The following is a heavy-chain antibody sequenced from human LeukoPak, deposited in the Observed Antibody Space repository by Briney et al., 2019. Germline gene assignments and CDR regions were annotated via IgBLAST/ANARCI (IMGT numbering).Heavy chain of an antibody. CDR2: ISYDGSNK. CDR3: ARGLLETTTSYFDY. J-gene: IGHJ4*02. V-gene: IGHV3-30-3*01. D-gene: IGHD2/OR15-2a*01. CDR1: GFIFSSYV. Sequence: GGSLRLSCKASGFIFSSYVMNWVRQAPGKGLEWVAVISYDGSNKYYADSVKGRFTISRDNSENSLYLQMNSLRTEDTAVYYCARGLLETTTSYFDYWGQGTLVTVSS.